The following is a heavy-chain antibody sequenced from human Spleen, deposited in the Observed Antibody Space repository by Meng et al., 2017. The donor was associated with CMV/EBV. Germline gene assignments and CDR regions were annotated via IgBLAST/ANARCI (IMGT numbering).Heavy chain of an antibody. CDR1: GFTFSTFA. CDR3: AREGFSNSRGLDS. Sequence: GESLKISCAASGFTFSTFAMYWVRQAPGKGLEWVAVTSYDGRTKFYADSVKGRFTLSRDNSKNTVYLEMNRLRVADTAVYFCAREGFSNSRGLDSWGQGALVTVS. V-gene: IGHV3-30*04. D-gene: IGHD3-10*01. CDR2: TSYDGRTK. J-gene: IGHJ4*02.